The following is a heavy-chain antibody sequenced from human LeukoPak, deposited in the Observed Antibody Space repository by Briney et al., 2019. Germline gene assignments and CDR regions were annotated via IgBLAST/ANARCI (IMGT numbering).Heavy chain of an antibody. CDR2: MNPNSGST. Sequence: GASVTASCKASGYTFTNYDINWVRQATGQGPEWMGWMNPNSGSTGYAQKFQGRVTMTRSTSTSTAYMDLRSLRSEDTAVYYCARGALSYDSSGYYYYYYYMDVWGKGTTVTVSS. V-gene: IGHV1-8*01. D-gene: IGHD3-22*01. J-gene: IGHJ6*03. CDR1: GYTFTNYD. CDR3: ARGALSYDSSGYYYYYYYMDV.